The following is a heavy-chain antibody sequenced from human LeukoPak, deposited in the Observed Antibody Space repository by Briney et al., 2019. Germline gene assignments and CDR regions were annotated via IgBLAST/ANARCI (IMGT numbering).Heavy chain of an antibody. J-gene: IGHJ4*02. V-gene: IGHV3-23*01. CDR3: AKGGNSAPLDY. Sequence: GGSLRLXXXASGXXFSNSAMTWVRQAPGKGLEWVSAISAGGSDTIYTDSVKDRFTISRDNSKNTLYLQMNSLRAEDTAVYYCAKGGNSAPLDYWGQGTLVTVSS. CDR1: GXXFSNSA. CDR2: ISAGGSDT. D-gene: IGHD1-7*01.